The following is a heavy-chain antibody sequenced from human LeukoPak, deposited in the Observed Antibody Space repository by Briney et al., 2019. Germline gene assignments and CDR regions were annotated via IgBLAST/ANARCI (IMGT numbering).Heavy chain of an antibody. J-gene: IGHJ3*02. Sequence: GGSLRLSCAASGFTFSSYAMHWVRQAPGKGLEWVAVISYDGSNKYYADSVKGRFTISRDNSKNTLYLQMSSLRAEDTAIYYCARAGEGFDTWGQGTKVTVSS. CDR3: ARAGEGFDT. CDR1: GFTFSSYA. D-gene: IGHD3-10*01. CDR2: ISYDGSNK. V-gene: IGHV3-30-3*01.